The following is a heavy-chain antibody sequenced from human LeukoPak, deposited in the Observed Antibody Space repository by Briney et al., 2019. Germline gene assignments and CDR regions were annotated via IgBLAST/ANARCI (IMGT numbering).Heavy chain of an antibody. D-gene: IGHD4-17*01. CDR2: INPSDDTT. V-gene: IGHV1-46*01. CDR3: ARDGGSYGDCPH. Sequence: GASVKVSCKASGYTFTGYYMHWVRQAPGQGLEWMGIINPSDDTTTYAQKFRGRATMTRDTSTSTVYMDLSSLRSEDTAVYYCARDGGSYGDCPHWGQGTLVTVSS. CDR1: GYTFTGYY. J-gene: IGHJ1*01.